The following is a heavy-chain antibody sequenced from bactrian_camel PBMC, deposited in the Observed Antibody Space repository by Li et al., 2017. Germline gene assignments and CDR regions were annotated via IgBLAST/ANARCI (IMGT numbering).Heavy chain of an antibody. Sequence: HVQLVESGGGSVQAGESLILSCTASGYTYTTNCMAWFRQAPGKEREGIAAIYTGGGSTYYADSVKGRFTISKESDKNTLYLQMNSLSPEDTAMYYCAAAASSPWCRIAISGSDFSYWGQGTQVTVS. CDR3: AAAASSPWCRIAISGSDFSY. CDR1: GYTYTTNC. V-gene: IGHV3S1*01. D-gene: IGHD2*01. J-gene: IGHJ4*01. CDR2: IYTGGGST.